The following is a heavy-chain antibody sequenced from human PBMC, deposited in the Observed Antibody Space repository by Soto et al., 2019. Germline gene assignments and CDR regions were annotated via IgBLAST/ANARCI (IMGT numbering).Heavy chain of an antibody. V-gene: IGHV3-53*01. CDR2: LYDVDGS. CDR1: GLTVSGKKY. CDR3: ASWHEREHAYDV. J-gene: IGHJ3*01. D-gene: IGHD1-1*01. Sequence: DVQLVESGGGLIQPGESLRLSCAAFGLTVSGKKYVAWVRQAPGKGLEWVSALYDVDGSFYADSVKGRFTTSSDSSKTTVYLPMNGLRPEDTAVYYCASWHEREHAYDVWGQGTTVTVSS.